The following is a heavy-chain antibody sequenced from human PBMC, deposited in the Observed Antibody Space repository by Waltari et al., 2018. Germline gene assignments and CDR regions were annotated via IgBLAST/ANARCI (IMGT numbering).Heavy chain of an antibody. CDR1: GFTFSTYA. CDR2: IYNGGSGT. CDR3: TNGGY. D-gene: IGHD3-16*01. J-gene: IGHJ4*02. V-gene: IGHV3-23*03. Sequence: EVQLVESGGDLVQPGGSLRLSCAASGFTFSTYAMSWVRQSPGEGLEWVSSIYNGGSGTYYADSVKGRFTISRDNSRNTLYLQMNSLSVEDTAVYYCTNGGYWGQGTLVTVSS.